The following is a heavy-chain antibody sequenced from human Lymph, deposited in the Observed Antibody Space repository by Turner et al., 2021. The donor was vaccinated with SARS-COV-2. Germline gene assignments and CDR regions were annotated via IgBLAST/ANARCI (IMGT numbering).Heavy chain of an antibody. V-gene: IGHV1-2*02. CDR3: ARSRAIQSMIRGVDPFDY. CDR2: INPNSGCT. D-gene: IGHD3-10*01. J-gene: IGHJ4*02. CDR1: RYTFTGYY. Sequence: QVQLVQSGAEVKKPGPAVKVACKASRYTFTGYYMHWVRQAPGQGPEWMGWINPNSGCTNYRQKFKARVTMTSDMSISRAYMELSRLRSDDTAVYYCARSRAIQSMIRGVDPFDYWGQGTLVTVSS.